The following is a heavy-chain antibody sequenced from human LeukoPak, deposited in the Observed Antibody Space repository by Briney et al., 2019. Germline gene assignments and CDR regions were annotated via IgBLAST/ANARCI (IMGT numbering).Heavy chain of an antibody. D-gene: IGHD3-3*01. CDR3: AKRITILGVVPFQH. V-gene: IGHV3-23*01. Sequence: GGSLRLSRAPSGFTLSSYAMSWVRQAPGKGLEWVSAISGSGGSTYYADSVKGRFTISRDNSMNALYLQMNSLRAEDTAVYYCAKRITILGVVPFQHWGQGTLVSVSS. CDR2: ISGSGGST. CDR1: GFTLSSYA. J-gene: IGHJ1*01.